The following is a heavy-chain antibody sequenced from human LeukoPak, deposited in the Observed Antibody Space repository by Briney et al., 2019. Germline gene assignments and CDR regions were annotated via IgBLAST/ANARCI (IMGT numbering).Heavy chain of an antibody. J-gene: IGHJ4*02. CDR3: ARDRESESDSEGDY. Sequence: TGGSLRLSCSASGFTFSRFWMSWVRQAPGKGLEYVALIKQGGSEIYHMDSVRGRFTISRDDATNSLYLQMNSLRVEDTALNYCARDRESESDSEGDYWGQGTLVTVSS. D-gene: IGHD4-11*01. CDR2: IKQGGSEI. CDR1: GFTFSRFW. V-gene: IGHV3-7*01.